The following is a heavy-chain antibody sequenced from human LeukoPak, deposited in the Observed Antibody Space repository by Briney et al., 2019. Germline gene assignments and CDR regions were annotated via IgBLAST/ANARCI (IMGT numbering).Heavy chain of an antibody. V-gene: IGHV3-21*01. CDR3: AREDTTGGGDY. CDR2: ISSENMYI. CDR1: GFTVSSNY. D-gene: IGHD1-1*01. J-gene: IGHJ4*02. Sequence: GGSLRLSCAASGFTVSSNYMSWVRQAPGKGLEWVSSISSENMYIYYADSVRGRFTVSRDNAKNSLYLQMNSLRAEDTAVYYCAREDTTGGGDYWGQGTLVTVSS.